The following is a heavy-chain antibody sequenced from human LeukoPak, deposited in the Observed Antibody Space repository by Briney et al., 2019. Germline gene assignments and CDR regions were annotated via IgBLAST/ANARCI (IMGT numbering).Heavy chain of an antibody. CDR2: IYTSGST. V-gene: IGHV4-4*07. J-gene: IGHJ6*03. CDR3: AREARERYFDWLYPSYMDV. CDR1: GGAISAYY. Sequence: PSETLSLTCSVSGGAISAYYWSWIRQPAGKGLEWIGRIYTSGSTNYNPSLKSRVTISVDTSKNQFSLKLSSVTAADTAVYYCAREARERYFDWLYPSYMDVWGKGTTVTISS. D-gene: IGHD3-9*01.